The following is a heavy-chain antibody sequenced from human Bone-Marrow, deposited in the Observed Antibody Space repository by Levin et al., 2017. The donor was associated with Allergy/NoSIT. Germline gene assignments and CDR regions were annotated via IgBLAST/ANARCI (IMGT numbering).Heavy chain of an antibody. CDR3: ARGGAWFGELSSAFDY. V-gene: IGHV4-30-2*01. J-gene: IGHJ4*02. CDR1: GGSISSGTSS. D-gene: IGHD3-10*01. Sequence: PSETLSLTCSVSGGSISSGTSSWSWIRQPPGKGLEWIGYIYHSGTTYYNPSLKSRVTISVDASKNQFSLNLSSVTAADTAVYYCARGGAWFGELSSAFDYWGQGTLVTVSS. CDR2: IYHSGTT.